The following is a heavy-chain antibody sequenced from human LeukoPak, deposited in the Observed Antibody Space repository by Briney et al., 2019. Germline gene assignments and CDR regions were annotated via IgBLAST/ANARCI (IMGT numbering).Heavy chain of an antibody. Sequence: SVKVSCKASGGTFSSYAISWVRQAPGQGLEWMGGIIPIFGTANYAQKFQGRVTITADESTSTAYMELSSLRSEDTAVHYCARYPPPLGYCSSTSCYYYYGMDVWGQGTTVTVSS. V-gene: IGHV1-69*13. J-gene: IGHJ6*02. CDR3: ARYPPPLGYCSSTSCYYYYGMDV. CDR2: IIPIFGTA. D-gene: IGHD2-2*01. CDR1: GGTFSSYA.